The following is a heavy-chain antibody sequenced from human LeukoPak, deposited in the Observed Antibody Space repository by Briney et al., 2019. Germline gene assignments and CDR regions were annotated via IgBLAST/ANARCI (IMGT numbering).Heavy chain of an antibody. Sequence: WETLSLTCAVYGGSFSGYYWSWIRQPPGKGLEWIGEINHSGSTNYNPSLKSRVTISVDTSKNQFSLKLSSVTAADTAVYYCARDAEGSGSYYNWFDPWGQGTLVTVSS. J-gene: IGHJ5*02. CDR2: INHSGST. CDR1: GGSFSGYY. V-gene: IGHV4-34*01. CDR3: ARDAEGSGSYYNWFDP. D-gene: IGHD3-10*01.